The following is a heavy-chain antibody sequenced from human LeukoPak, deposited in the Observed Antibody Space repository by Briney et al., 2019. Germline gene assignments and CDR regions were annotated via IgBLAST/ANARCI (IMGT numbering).Heavy chain of an antibody. Sequence: SETLSLTGAVYGGSFSGYYWSWIRQPPGKGLEWIGEINHSGSTNYNPSLKSRVTISVDTSKNQFSLKLSSVTAADTAVYYCARSSELGYCFDYWGQGTLVTVSS. CDR3: ARSSELGYCFDY. CDR2: INHSGST. D-gene: IGHD7-27*01. J-gene: IGHJ4*02. CDR1: GGSFSGYY. V-gene: IGHV4-34*01.